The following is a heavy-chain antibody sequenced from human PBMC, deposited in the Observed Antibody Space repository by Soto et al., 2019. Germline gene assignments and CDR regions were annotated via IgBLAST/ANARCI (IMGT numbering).Heavy chain of an antibody. J-gene: IGHJ3*02. V-gene: IGHV3-30*18. CDR3: AKSYGTGIAVAGTVPVDAFDI. CDR1: GFTFSSYG. D-gene: IGHD6-19*01. CDR2: ISYDGSNK. Sequence: GGSLRLSCAASGFTFSSYGMHWVRQAPGKGLEWVAVISYDGSNKYYADSVKGRFTISRDNSKNTLYLQMTGLRAEDTAVYYCAKSYGTGIAVAGTVPVDAFDIWGQGTMVTVSS.